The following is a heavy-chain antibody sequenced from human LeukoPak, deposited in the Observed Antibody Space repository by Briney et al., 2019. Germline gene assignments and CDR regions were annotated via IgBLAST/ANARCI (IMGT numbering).Heavy chain of an antibody. CDR3: ARDLSNYSNNWFDP. V-gene: IGHV4-61*02. Sequence: SQTLSLTCTVSGGSISSGSYYWSWIRQPAGKGLEWIGRIYTSGSTNYNPSLKSRVTISVDTSKNQFSLKLSSVTAADTAVYYCARDLSNYSNNWFDPWGQGTLVTVSS. CDR2: IYTSGST. D-gene: IGHD4-11*01. J-gene: IGHJ5*02. CDR1: GGSISSGSYY.